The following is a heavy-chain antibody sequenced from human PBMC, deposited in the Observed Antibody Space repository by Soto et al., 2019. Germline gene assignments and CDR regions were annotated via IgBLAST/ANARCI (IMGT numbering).Heavy chain of an antibody. D-gene: IGHD3-3*01. CDR3: ASVFLGIDY. CDR1: VFSVSSNY. V-gene: IGHV3-53*01. Sequence: GSLRLSCAASVFSVSSNYMSWVRHAPGKGLEWVSVIYSGGSTYYADSVKGRFTISRDNSKKTLYLQMNSLRAEDTAVYYCASVFLGIDYWGPGTLDTVSS. CDR2: IYSGGST. J-gene: IGHJ4*02.